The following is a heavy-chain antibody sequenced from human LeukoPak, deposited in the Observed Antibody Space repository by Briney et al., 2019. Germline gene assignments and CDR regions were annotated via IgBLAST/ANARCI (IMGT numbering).Heavy chain of an antibody. CDR2: ISSSSSYI. D-gene: IGHD3-10*01. CDR1: GFTFSSYS. J-gene: IGHJ4*02. Sequence: GGSLRLSCAASGFTFSSYSMNWVRQAPGKGLEWVSSISSSSSYIYYADSVKGRFTISRDNAKNSLYLQMNSLRAEDTALYYCARDRPDYYGSGSYPDYWGQGTLVTVSS. V-gene: IGHV3-21*04. CDR3: ARDRPDYYGSGSYPDY.